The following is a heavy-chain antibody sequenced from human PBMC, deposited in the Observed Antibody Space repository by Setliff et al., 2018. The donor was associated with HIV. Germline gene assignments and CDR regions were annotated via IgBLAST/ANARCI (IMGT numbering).Heavy chain of an antibody. CDR3: ARSSPPWLVRSSFDY. D-gene: IGHD6-19*01. Sequence: ASVKVSCKASGYTFSDYYMHWVRQAPGQGLEWMGWINPNSGGTNYAQKFQGRVTINRDTSATTAYMELSSLRSEDTAVYYCARSSPPWLVRSSFDYWGQGTLVTVSS. V-gene: IGHV1-2*02. CDR1: GYTFSDYY. CDR2: INPNSGGT. J-gene: IGHJ4*02.